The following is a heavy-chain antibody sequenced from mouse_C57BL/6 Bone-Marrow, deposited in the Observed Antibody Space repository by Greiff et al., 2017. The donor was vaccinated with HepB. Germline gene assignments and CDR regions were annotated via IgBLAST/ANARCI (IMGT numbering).Heavy chain of an antibody. J-gene: IGHJ2*01. V-gene: IGHV1-53*01. Sequence: QVQLKQPGTELVKPGASVKLSCKASGYTFTSYWMHWVKQRPGQGLEWIGNINPSNGGTNYNEKFKSKATLTVDKSSSTAYMQLSSLTSEDSAVYYCARWGTIVTFYYFDYWGQGTTLTVSS. CDR1: GYTFTSYW. D-gene: IGHD2-5*01. CDR3: ARWGTIVTFYYFDY. CDR2: INPSNGGT.